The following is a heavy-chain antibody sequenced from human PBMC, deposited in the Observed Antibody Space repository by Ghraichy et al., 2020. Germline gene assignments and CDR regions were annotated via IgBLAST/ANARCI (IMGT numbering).Heavy chain of an antibody. CDR2: ISAGGGST. Sequence: GGSLRLSCAADGFTFSNYGMSWVRQAPGKGLEWVSGISAGGGSTKYADSVKGRFTVSRDDPKKMVYLQMNSLRAEDTAVYYCAKDLLQLWGSPADYWGQGTLVAVSS. CDR1: GFTFSNYG. V-gene: IGHV3-23*01. D-gene: IGHD3-10*01. CDR3: AKDLLQLWGSPADY. J-gene: IGHJ4*02.